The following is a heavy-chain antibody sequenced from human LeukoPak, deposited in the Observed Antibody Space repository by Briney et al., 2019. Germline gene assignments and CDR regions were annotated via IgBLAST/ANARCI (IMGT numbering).Heavy chain of an antibody. CDR1: GGSFSDYY. CDR2: INHSGST. CDR3: ARVEYSYGYGFDY. V-gene: IGHV4-34*01. J-gene: IGHJ4*02. Sequence: SETLSLTCAVYGGSFSDYYWTWIRQPPGKGLEWIGDINHSGSTNYNPSLNSRVTISVDTSKNQFSLKLSSVTAADTAVYYCARVEYSYGYGFDYWGQGTLVTVSS. D-gene: IGHD5-18*01.